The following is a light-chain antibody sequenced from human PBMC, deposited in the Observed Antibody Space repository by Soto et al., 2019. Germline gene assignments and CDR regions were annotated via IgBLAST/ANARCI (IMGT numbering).Light chain of an antibody. CDR3: QQYDTSPRT. V-gene: IGKV3-20*01. Sequence: EVMLTQSPGTLSLSPGERATLSCRASQSVSSNYLAWYQQKSGQAPRLLIYGASNRATGIPDRFSGSGSGTDVTLTIRRLEPEDFVVYYCQQYDTSPRTFGQGTKVEFK. CDR2: GAS. J-gene: IGKJ1*01. CDR1: QSVSSNY.